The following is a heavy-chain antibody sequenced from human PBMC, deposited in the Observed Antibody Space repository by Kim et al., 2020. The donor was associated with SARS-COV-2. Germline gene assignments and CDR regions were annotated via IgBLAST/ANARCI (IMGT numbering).Heavy chain of an antibody. J-gene: IGHJ4*02. Sequence: SVKGRLTISRDNAKNYLYLQMNSLRAEDTALYYCAKDRLPGRKQLAALDYWGQGTLVTVSS. D-gene: IGHD6-6*01. CDR3: AKDRLPGRKQLAALDY. V-gene: IGHV3-9*01.